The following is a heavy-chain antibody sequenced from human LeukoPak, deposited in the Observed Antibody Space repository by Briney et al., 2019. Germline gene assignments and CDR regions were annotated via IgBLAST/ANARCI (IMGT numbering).Heavy chain of an antibody. Sequence: MSSETLSLTCTVSVGSISSYYWSWIRQPPGKGLEWIGYIYYSGSTNYNPSLKSRVTISVDTSKNQFSLKLSSVTAADTAVYYCARERFGWFFDYWGQGTLVTVSS. D-gene: IGHD3-10*01. J-gene: IGHJ4*02. V-gene: IGHV4-59*01. CDR2: IYYSGST. CDR3: ARERFGWFFDY. CDR1: VGSISSYY.